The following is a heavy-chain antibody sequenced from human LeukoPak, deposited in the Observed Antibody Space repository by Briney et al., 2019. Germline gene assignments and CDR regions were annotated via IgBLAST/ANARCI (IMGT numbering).Heavy chain of an antibody. CDR1: GCSITTPNY. CDR3: SRESGPYSPFGH. J-gene: IGHJ4*02. Sequence: SETLSLTCGVSGCSITTPNYWSWVRQSPGRGLEWIGEISLSGYTGFNPSLRGRVTMSLDESKNHLSLTLTSVTAADTAIYYCSRESGPYSPFGHWGRGILVTVTT. V-gene: IGHV4-4*02. CDR2: ISLSGYT. D-gene: IGHD1-26*01.